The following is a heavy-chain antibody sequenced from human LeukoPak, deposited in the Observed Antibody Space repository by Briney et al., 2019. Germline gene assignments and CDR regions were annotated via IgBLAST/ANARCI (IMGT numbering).Heavy chain of an antibody. CDR2: IKQDGSEK. CDR1: GFTFSSYW. V-gene: IGHV3-7*01. Sequence: GGSLRLSCAASGFTFSSYWMSWVRQAPGKGLEWVANIKQDGSEKYYVDSVKGRFTISRDNAKNSLYLQMNSLRVEDTAVYYCARDRYYYDGSGYLRGYYFDYWGQGTLVTVSS. J-gene: IGHJ4*02. D-gene: IGHD3-22*01. CDR3: ARDRYYYDGSGYLRGYYFDY.